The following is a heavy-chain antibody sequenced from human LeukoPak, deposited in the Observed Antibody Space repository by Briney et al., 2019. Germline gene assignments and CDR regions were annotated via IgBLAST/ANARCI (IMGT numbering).Heavy chain of an antibody. D-gene: IGHD2-21*02. CDR3: ARGIPTANLVDY. CDR2: MWYDESNK. Sequence: GGSLRLSCTASGFTFSSYGMYWVWKAPGQGQERVAVMWYDESNKYYADSVKGRFTISRDNSKNTLYLQMNSLRAEDTAVYYCARGIPTANLVDYWGQGTRVTVSS. J-gene: IGHJ4*02. V-gene: IGHV3-33*08. CDR1: GFTFSSYG.